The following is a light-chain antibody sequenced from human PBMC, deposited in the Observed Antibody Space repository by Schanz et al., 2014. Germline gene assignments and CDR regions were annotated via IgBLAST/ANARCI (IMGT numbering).Light chain of an antibody. V-gene: IGKV1-39*01. Sequence: DIQMTQSPSSLSASVGDRVTLTCRASQSISSYLNWYQQKPGKAPKLLIYMASTLHTGVPSRFSGTGSGTEFTLTISSLQPDDFATYYCQHFAFGQGTRVEIK. CDR1: QSISSY. J-gene: IGKJ1*01. CDR2: MAS. CDR3: QHFA.